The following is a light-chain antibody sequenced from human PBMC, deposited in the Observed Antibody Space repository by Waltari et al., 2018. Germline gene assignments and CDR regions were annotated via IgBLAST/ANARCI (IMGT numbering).Light chain of an antibody. CDR2: KVS. CDR1: QSLVHSDGNTY. CDR3: MQGTHWPPWT. V-gene: IGKV2-30*02. J-gene: IGKJ1*01. Sequence: DVVMTQSPLSLPVTLGQPASISRRSSQSLVHSDGNTYVNWFQQRPGQSTRRLIYKVSNRDVGVPERFSGMGSGTDFTRKISRVGAEDVGVYYCMQGTHWPPWTFGQGTKVEIK.